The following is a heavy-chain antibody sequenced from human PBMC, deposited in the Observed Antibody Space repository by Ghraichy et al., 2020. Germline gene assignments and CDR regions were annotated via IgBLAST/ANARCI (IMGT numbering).Heavy chain of an antibody. Sequence: SETLSLTCTVSGASVSRYYWSWVRQPAGKGLEWIGRTYISGSSDYNPSLKSRVTMSLDTFKNQISLNLGSGTAADTAVYFCARDFYDTSGLGDYGMDVWGQGTTVTVAS. CDR2: TYISGSS. CDR1: GASVSRYY. J-gene: IGHJ6*02. D-gene: IGHD3-22*01. CDR3: ARDFYDTSGLGDYGMDV. V-gene: IGHV4-4*07.